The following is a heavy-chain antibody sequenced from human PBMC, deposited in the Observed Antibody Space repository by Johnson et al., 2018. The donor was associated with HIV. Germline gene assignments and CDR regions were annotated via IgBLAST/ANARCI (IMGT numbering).Heavy chain of an antibody. V-gene: IGHV3-30*03. J-gene: IGHJ3*02. Sequence: QVQPLESGGGVVQPGRSLRLSCAASGFSFSSYGMHWVRQAPGKGLEWVAVISYDGSNKYYADSVKGRFTISSDNAKNSLYLQMNSLRAEDTAVDYCARSGHYELNAFDIWGQGTMVTVSS. CDR1: GFSFSSYG. D-gene: IGHD4-17*01. CDR3: ARSGHYELNAFDI. CDR2: ISYDGSNK.